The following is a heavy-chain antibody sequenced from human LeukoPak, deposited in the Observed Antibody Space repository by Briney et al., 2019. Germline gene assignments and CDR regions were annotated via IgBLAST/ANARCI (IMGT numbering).Heavy chain of an antibody. CDR3: ARTLVVINDAFDI. D-gene: IGHD3-22*01. Sequence: PSETLSLTCTVSGGSISSYYWSWLRQPPGKGLEWLGYIYYSGSTNYNPSLKSRVTISVDTSKNQFSLKLSSVTAADTAVYYCARTLVVINDAFDIWGQGTMVTVSS. J-gene: IGHJ3*02. CDR1: GGSISSYY. V-gene: IGHV4-59*01. CDR2: IYYSGST.